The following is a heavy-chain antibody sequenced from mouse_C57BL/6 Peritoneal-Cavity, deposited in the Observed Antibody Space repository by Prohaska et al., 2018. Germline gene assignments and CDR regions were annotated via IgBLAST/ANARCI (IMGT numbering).Heavy chain of an antibody. CDR3: ARDSSGFAY. V-gene: IGHV5-16*01. Sequence: ASGFTFSDYYIAWVRQVPEKGLEWVANINYDGSSTYYLDSLKSRFIISRDNAKNILYLQMSSLKSEDTATYYCARDSSGFAYWGQGTLGTVSA. J-gene: IGHJ3*01. CDR1: GFTFSDYY. D-gene: IGHD3-2*02. CDR2: INYDGSST.